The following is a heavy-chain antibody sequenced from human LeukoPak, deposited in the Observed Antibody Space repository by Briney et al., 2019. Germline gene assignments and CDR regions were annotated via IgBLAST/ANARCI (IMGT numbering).Heavy chain of an antibody. CDR1: GFTFDDYA. V-gene: IGHV3-9*01. J-gene: IGHJ4*02. CDR3: AKDKTVAGTVGNYFDY. CDR2: ISWNSGSI. D-gene: IGHD6-19*01. Sequence: GRSPRLSCAASGFTFDDYAMHWVRQAPGKGLEWVSGISWNSGSIGYADSVKGRFTISRDNAKNSLYLQMNSLRAEDTALYYCAKDKTVAGTVGNYFDYWGQGTLVTVSS.